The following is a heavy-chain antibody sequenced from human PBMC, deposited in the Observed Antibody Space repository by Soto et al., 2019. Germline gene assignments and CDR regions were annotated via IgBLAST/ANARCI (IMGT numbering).Heavy chain of an antibody. Sequence: GASVKVSCKTSGYNFPSYGLTWVRQAPGQGLEWMGWISPYNGYTQYGQKVQGRVIMTTDASTKTGYMELRRLRSDDTAVYYCARGGGYDVLTGSDAFDIWGQGTLVTVSS. CDR2: ISPYNGYT. J-gene: IGHJ3*02. CDR1: GYNFPSYG. D-gene: IGHD3-9*01. CDR3: ARGGGYDVLTGSDAFDI. V-gene: IGHV1-18*01.